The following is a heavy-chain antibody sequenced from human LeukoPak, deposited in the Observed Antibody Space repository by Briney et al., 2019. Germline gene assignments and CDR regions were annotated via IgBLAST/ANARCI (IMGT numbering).Heavy chain of an antibody. D-gene: IGHD6-19*01. J-gene: IGHJ3*01. CDR2: INHSGST. V-gene: IGHV4-34*01. Sequence: PSETLSLTCAVYGGSFSGYYWSWIRQPPGKGLEWIGEINHSGSTNYSPSLKSRVTISVDTSKNRFSLRLSSLTAADTAVYFCAGSGWSFDAFDFWGQGTMVTVSS. CDR3: AGSGWSFDAFDF. CDR1: GGSFSGYY.